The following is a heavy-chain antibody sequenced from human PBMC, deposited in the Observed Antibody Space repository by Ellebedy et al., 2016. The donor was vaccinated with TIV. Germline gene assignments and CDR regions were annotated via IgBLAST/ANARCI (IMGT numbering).Heavy chain of an antibody. J-gene: IGHJ4*02. V-gene: IGHV3-30*03. Sequence: GESLKISCAASGFTFSSYGMHWVRQAPGKGLEWVAIISYDGSNKYYADSVKGRFTISRDNSKNTLYLQMNSLRAEDTAVYYCARALNGYNSVYWGQGTLVIVSS. D-gene: IGHD5-24*01. CDR2: ISYDGSNK. CDR1: GFTFSSYG. CDR3: ARALNGYNSVY.